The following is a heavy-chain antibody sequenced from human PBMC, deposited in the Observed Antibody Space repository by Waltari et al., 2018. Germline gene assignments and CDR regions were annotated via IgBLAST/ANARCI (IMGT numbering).Heavy chain of an antibody. V-gene: IGHV3-21*01. D-gene: IGHD6-6*01. Sequence: EVQLVESGGGLVKPGGSLRLSCAASGSTFSSSSMNWVRQAPGKGLEWVSSSSSESSYRYYADSVKGLFTISRYNAKNALYLQMNSLRAEDTAVYYCARDFQYSSSSRDYWGQGTLVTVSS. CDR2: SSSESSYR. CDR1: GSTFSSSS. CDR3: ARDFQYSSSSRDY. J-gene: IGHJ4*02.